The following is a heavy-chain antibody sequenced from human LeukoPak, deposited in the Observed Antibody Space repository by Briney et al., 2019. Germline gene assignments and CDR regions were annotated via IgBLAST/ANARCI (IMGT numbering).Heavy chain of an antibody. CDR2: IYHSGST. CDR3: VRGSGLGIVGATVPDY. Sequence: PSETLSLTCTVSGYSISSGYYWGWIRQPPGKGLEWIGSIYHSGSTYYNPSLKSRVTISVDTSKNQFSLKLSSVTAADTAVYYCVRGSGLGIVGATVPDYWGQGTLVTVSS. J-gene: IGHJ4*02. CDR1: GYSISSGYY. V-gene: IGHV4-38-2*02. D-gene: IGHD1-26*01.